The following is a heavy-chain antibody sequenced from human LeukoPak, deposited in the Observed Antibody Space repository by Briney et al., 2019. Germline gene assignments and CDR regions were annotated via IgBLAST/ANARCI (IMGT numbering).Heavy chain of an antibody. Sequence: GGSLRLSCAASTFTFSNFGMHWVRQAPGEGLEWVAVIWYDGSNIYYADSVKGRFTVSRDNSKNTLYLQMNSLRAEDTAVYYCARDLKSGYSFGFDLWGQGTLVTVSP. CDR1: TFTFSNFG. J-gene: IGHJ4*02. CDR3: ARDLKSGYSFGFDL. D-gene: IGHD5-18*01. V-gene: IGHV3-33*01. CDR2: IWYDGSNI.